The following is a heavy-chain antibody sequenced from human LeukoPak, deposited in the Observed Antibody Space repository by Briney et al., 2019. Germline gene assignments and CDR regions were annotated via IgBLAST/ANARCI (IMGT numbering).Heavy chain of an antibody. D-gene: IGHD5-18*01. J-gene: IGHJ4*02. CDR3: ARLRDSAILYFDS. CDR1: GGSISSYY. Sequence: SETLSLTCIVSGGSISSYYWSWIRQPPGKGLEWHGYIFYSGRTNYNPSLESRVTISIDTSKNQFSLRLRSVTAADTAVYYCARLRDSAILYFDSWGQGTLVTVSS. V-gene: IGHV4-59*08. CDR2: IFYSGRT.